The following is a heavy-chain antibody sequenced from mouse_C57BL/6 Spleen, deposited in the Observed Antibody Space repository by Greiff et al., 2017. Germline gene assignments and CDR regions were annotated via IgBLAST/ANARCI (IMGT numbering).Heavy chain of an antibody. CDR3: ARRHYYAMDY. CDR2: INPGSGGT. J-gene: IGHJ4*01. CDR1: GYAFTNYL. Sequence: VQLQESGAELVRPGTSVKVSCKASGYAFTNYLIEWVKQRPGQGLEWIGVINPGSGGTNYNEKFKGKATLTADNSSSTAYMQLSSLTSEDSAVYFCARRHYYAMDYWGQGTSVTVSA. V-gene: IGHV1-54*01.